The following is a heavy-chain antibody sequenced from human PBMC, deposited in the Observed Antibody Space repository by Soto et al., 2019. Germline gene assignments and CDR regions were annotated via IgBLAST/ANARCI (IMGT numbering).Heavy chain of an antibody. CDR2: ISSTGTAM. Sequence: VQLVESGGGLVQPGGSLRLSCEASGFTFSTYEMNWVRQAPGKGLEWVSYISSTGTAMFYADSVKGRFTISRDNAKNSLHLQLNSLIAEDSAVYYCARETHFIDYWGQGILVSVS. CDR3: ARETHFIDY. V-gene: IGHV3-48*03. CDR1: GFTFSTYE. J-gene: IGHJ4*02.